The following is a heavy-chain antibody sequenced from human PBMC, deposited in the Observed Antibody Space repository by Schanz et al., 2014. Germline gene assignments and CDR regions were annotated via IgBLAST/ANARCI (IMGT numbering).Heavy chain of an antibody. Sequence: EVQLLESGGGLIQPGGSLRLSCAASGFIFGSSVMAWARQAPGKGLEWVSGITGASDHIDYAESVKGRFTISRDNSKNTLYLQMSSLRADDTAVYYCAKAADWPVTRFDPWGQGTLVTVSS. CDR3: AKAADWPVTRFDP. J-gene: IGHJ5*02. CDR1: GFIFGSSV. V-gene: IGHV3-23*01. D-gene: IGHD3-9*01. CDR2: ITGASDHI.